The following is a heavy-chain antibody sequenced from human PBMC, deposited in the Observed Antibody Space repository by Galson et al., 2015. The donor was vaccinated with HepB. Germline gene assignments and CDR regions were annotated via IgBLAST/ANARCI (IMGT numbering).Heavy chain of an antibody. Sequence: SLRLSCAASGFTFSNYAISWVRQAPGKGLEWVSAISSGGGATYYADSVKGRFTISRDNSKHTLSLLMNNLRAEDTAIYYCAKESPYCSAGNCRLYYFDNWGQGALVTVSS. CDR2: ISSGGGAT. V-gene: IGHV3-23*01. CDR1: GFTFSNYA. J-gene: IGHJ4*02. CDR3: AKESPYCSAGNCRLYYFDN. D-gene: IGHD2-15*01.